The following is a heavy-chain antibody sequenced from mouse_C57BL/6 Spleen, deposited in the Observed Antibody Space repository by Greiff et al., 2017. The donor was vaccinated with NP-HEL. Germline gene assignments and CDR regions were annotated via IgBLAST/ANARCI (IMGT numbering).Heavy chain of an antibody. CDR2: ISSGGDYI. Sequence: VQLKESGEGLVKPGGSLKLSCAASGFTFSSYAMSWVRQTPEKRLEWVAYISSGGDYIYYADTVKGRFTISRDNARNTLYLQMSSLKSEDTAMYYGTRGYDYDYDGFDYWGQGTTLTVSS. CDR3: TRGYDYDYDGFDY. D-gene: IGHD2-4*01. V-gene: IGHV5-9-1*02. J-gene: IGHJ2*01. CDR1: GFTFSSYA.